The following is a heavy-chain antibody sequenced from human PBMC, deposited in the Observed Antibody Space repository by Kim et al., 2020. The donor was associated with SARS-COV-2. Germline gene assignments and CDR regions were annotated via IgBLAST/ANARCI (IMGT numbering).Heavy chain of an antibody. V-gene: IGHV3-74*01. J-gene: IGHJ4*02. CDR3: AREGPAVEFDY. Sequence: GYAGSVKGRFTISRDNAKTTLYLQMNSLRGEDTAVYYCAREGPAVEFDYWGQGTLVTVSS. D-gene: IGHD2-2*01.